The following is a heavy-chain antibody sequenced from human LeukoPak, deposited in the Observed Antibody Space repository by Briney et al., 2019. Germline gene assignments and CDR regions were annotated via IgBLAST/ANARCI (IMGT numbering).Heavy chain of an antibody. V-gene: IGHV3-21*01. J-gene: IGHJ4*02. Sequence: GGSLRLSCAASGSTFSSYRMNWVRQAPGKGLEWVSSISRSSSYIYYADSVKGRFTISRDNAKNSLYLQMNSLRAEDTAVYYCATEGPTSSGFDYWGQGTLVTVSS. CDR3: ATEGPTSSGFDY. D-gene: IGHD6-25*01. CDR2: ISRSSSYI. CDR1: GSTFSSYR.